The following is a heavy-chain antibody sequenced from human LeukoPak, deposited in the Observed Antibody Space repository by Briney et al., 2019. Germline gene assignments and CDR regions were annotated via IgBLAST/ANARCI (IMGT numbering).Heavy chain of an antibody. CDR2: IKQDESEK. CDR3: ARDVGDYHVGLDV. Sequence: PGGSLRLSCAASGFTFSSYWMTWVRQAPGKGLEWVANIKQDESEKDYVDSVKGRFTISRDNAKNSLYLQMNSLRAEDTAVYYCARDVGDYHVGLDVWGQGTTVTVSS. V-gene: IGHV3-7*05. J-gene: IGHJ6*02. CDR1: GFTFSSYW. D-gene: IGHD1-26*01.